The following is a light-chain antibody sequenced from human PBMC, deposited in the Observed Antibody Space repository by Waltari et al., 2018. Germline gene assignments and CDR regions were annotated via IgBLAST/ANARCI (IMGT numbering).Light chain of an antibody. V-gene: IGLV1-47*01. Sequence: QSVLTQPPSASGTPGQRVTISCSGSSSNIGDNYVYWYQQFPGAAPNPLIYGSNERHAGGPDRISGSKSGASASLAISGLRSEDEASYYCASWDDSLSGVVFGGGTHLTVL. J-gene: IGLJ7*01. CDR1: SSNIGDNY. CDR2: GSN. CDR3: ASWDDSLSGVV.